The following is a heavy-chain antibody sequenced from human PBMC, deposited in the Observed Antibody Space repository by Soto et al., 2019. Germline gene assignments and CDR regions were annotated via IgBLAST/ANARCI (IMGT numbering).Heavy chain of an antibody. V-gene: IGHV3-66*01. CDR3: ARDPWAADY. CDR2: IYSGGST. D-gene: IGHD3-16*01. Sequence: GGSLRLSCAASGFTVSTKYMSWVRQATGKGLEWVSVIYSGGSTFYADSERGRFTISRDNSKNTVNLQMNSLSAEDTAVYYCARDPWAADYWGQGTLVTVSS. CDR1: GFTVSTKY. J-gene: IGHJ4*02.